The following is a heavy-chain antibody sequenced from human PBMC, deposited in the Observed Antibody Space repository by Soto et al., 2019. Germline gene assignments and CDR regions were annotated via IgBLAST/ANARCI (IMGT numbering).Heavy chain of an antibody. CDR3: AREGTYYYDSSGYYFDY. J-gene: IGHJ4*02. D-gene: IGHD3-22*01. CDR1: GGTFSSYT. V-gene: IGHV1-69*04. CDR2: IIPILGIA. Sequence: ASVKVSCKASGGTFSSYTISWVRQAPGQGLEWMGRIIPILGIANYAQKFQGRVTITADKSTSTAYMELSSLRSEDTAVYYCAREGTYYYDSSGYYFDYWGQGTLVTVSS.